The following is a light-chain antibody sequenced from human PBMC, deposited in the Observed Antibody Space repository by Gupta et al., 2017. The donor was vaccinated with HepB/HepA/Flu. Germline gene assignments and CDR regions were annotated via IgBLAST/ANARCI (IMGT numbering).Light chain of an antibody. J-gene: IGKJ3*01. CDR2: WAS. Sequence: DIVMTPSPASLAGYLGEGATINCKFNQSVLYNSNNKNYLGWPQQKPGQPPKLLFYWASTRESGVPDRFSGSGSGTDFTLTISSLQAEDVAVYYCHQGYSIPITFGPGTKVDIK. V-gene: IGKV4-1*01. CDR1: QSVLYNSNNKNY. CDR3: HQGYSIPIT.